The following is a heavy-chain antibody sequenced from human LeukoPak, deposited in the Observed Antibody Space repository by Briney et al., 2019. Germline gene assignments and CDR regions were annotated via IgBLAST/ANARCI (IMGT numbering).Heavy chain of an antibody. CDR3: ARDKGYSGFDY. CDR2: IYYSGST. V-gene: IGHV4-59*01. Sequence: SETLSLTCTVSSGPISSYYWTWIRQPPGKGLEWIGYIYYSGSTNYNPSLKSRVTISVDTSKNQFSLKLSSVTAADTAVYYCARDKGYSGFDYWGQGTLVTVSS. CDR1: SGPISSYY. J-gene: IGHJ4*02. D-gene: IGHD1-26*01.